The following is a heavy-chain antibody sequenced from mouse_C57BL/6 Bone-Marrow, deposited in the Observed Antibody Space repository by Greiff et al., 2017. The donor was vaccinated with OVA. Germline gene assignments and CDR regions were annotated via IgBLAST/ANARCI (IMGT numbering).Heavy chain of an antibody. J-gene: IGHJ4*01. Sequence: EVQLVESGGGLVQPGGSLKLSCAASGFTFSDYYMYWVRQTPEKRLEWVAYISNGGGSTYYPDTVKGRFTISRDNAKNTLYLQMSRLKSEDTAMYYCARRGYYGSSYYYAMDYWGQGTSVTVSS. CDR3: ARRGYYGSSYYYAMDY. V-gene: IGHV5-12*01. D-gene: IGHD1-1*01. CDR1: GFTFSDYY. CDR2: ISNGGGST.